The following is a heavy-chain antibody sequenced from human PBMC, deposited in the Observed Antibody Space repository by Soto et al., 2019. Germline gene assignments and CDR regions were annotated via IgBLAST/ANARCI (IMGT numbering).Heavy chain of an antibody. V-gene: IGHV3-11*01. Sequence: QVQLVQSGGYLVKPGGSLRLSCAASGFTFGDYYLSWIRQAPGQGLEWLSRISESGTSVDYADSVQGRFSMSRDNAKSSVYLQMNSLRAEDAAVYYCARGGKDFSYWGQGTLVTVSS. D-gene: IGHD3-16*01. CDR1: GFTFGDYY. J-gene: IGHJ4*02. CDR2: ISESGTSV. CDR3: ARGGKDFSY.